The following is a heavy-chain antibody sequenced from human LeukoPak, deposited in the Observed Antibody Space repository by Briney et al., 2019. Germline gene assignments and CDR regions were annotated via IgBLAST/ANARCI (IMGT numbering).Heavy chain of an antibody. D-gene: IGHD1-26*01. CDR2: ISSSGRTV. V-gene: IGHV3-48*03. Sequence: YPGRSLRLSCAASGYTFSSYEMKWVRQAPGKGLEWVSYISSSGRTVYYADSVKGRFTISRDNAKDSLYLQMNSLRAEDTAVYYCARQIVGATGLDYWGQGTLVTVSS. J-gene: IGHJ4*02. CDR3: ARQIVGATGLDY. CDR1: GYTFSSYE.